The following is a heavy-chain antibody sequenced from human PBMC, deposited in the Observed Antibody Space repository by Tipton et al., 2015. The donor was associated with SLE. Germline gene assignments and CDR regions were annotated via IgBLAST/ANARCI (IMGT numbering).Heavy chain of an antibody. Sequence: TLSLTCTVSGDSISNYFCTWIRQSPGKGLEWIGSIYYGGSTYYNPSLKSRVAISVDTSKNQFSLKLSSVTAADTAVYYCARHVRAAGAFDIWGQGTMVTVSS. D-gene: IGHD3-10*02. J-gene: IGHJ3*02. CDR3: ARHVRAAGAFDI. V-gene: IGHV4-59*08. CDR2: IYYGGST. CDR1: GDSISNYF.